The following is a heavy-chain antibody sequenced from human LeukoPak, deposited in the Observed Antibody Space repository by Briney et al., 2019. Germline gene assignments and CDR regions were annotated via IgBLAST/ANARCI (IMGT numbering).Heavy chain of an antibody. V-gene: IGHV3-23*01. CDR3: AKAGDSRGYYGVYFDY. Sequence: GGSLRLSCAASGFTFNSYAMSWVRQAPGKGLEWVSAISGSGGSTYYADSVKGRFTISRDNSKNTLYLQMNSLRAEDTAVYYCAKAGDSRGYYGVYFDYWGQGTLVTVSS. J-gene: IGHJ4*02. CDR2: ISGSGGST. CDR1: GFTFNSYA. D-gene: IGHD3-22*01.